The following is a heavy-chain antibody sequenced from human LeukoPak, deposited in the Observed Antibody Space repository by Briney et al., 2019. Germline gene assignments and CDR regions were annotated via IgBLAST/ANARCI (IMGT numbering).Heavy chain of an antibody. CDR3: ARETQGFLDI. J-gene: IGHJ3*02. V-gene: IGHV4-59*01. CDR2: IYYSGNT. Sequence: SETLSLTCTVSGGSINNYYWDWIRQPPGKGLEWIGYIYYSGNTNYNPSLKSRVTISVDTSKNQFSLKLNSVTAADTAVYYCARETQGFLDIWGQGQWSPSLQ. D-gene: IGHD2-15*01. CDR1: GGSINNYY.